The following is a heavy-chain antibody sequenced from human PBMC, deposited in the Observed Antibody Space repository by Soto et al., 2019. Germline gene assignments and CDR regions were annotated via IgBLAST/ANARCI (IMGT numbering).Heavy chain of an antibody. Sequence: PRGSLRLSCSASVFTFSSYAMHWFRQAPGKGLEWVAVISYDGSNKYYADSVKGRFTISRDNSKNTLYLQMNSLRAEDTAVYYCARDVIAAAGTGGGFDPWGQGTLVTVSS. CDR3: ARDVIAAAGTGGGFDP. J-gene: IGHJ5*02. CDR2: ISYDGSNK. V-gene: IGHV3-30-3*01. D-gene: IGHD6-13*01. CDR1: VFTFSSYA.